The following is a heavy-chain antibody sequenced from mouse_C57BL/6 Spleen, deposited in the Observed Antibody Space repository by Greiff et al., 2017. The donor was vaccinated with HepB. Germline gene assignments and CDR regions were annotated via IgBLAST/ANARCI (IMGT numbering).Heavy chain of an antibody. D-gene: IGHD1-1*01. CDR3: ARQDGSRVAPFDY. CDR2: ISSGGSYT. CDR1: GFTFSSYG. J-gene: IGHJ2*01. Sequence: EVKVVESGGDLVKPGGSLKLSCAASGFTFSSYGMSWVRQTPDKRLEWVATISSGGSYTYYPDSVKGRFTISRDNAKNTLYLQMSSLKSEDTAMYYCARQDGSRVAPFDYWGQGTTLTVSS. V-gene: IGHV5-6*01.